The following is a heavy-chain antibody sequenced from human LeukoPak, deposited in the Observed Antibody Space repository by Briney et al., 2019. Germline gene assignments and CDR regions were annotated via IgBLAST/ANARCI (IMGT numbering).Heavy chain of an antibody. V-gene: IGHV3-30*19. CDR1: GFSFNGYG. Sequence: GRSLRLSCAASGFSFNGYGMHWVRQAPGKGLEWVAVISYDGSNKYYADSVKGRFTISRDNSKNTLYLQMNSLRAEDTAVYYCARVPYDSSGYKIDYFDYWGQGTLVTVSS. D-gene: IGHD3-22*01. J-gene: IGHJ4*02. CDR3: ARVPYDSSGYKIDYFDY. CDR2: ISYDGSNK.